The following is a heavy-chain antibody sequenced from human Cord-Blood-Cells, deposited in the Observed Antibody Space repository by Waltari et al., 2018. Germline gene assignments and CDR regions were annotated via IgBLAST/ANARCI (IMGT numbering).Heavy chain of an antibody. CDR2: ITHSGST. D-gene: IGHD3-3*01. CDR1: GGSFSGYY. J-gene: IGHJ5*02. CDR3: ARGYVTYYDFWSGYLNWFDP. V-gene: IGHV4-34*01. Sequence: QVQLQQWGAGLLKPSETLSLTCAVYGGSFSGYYWSWIRQPPGQGLEWIGEITHSGSTNYNPSLKSRVTISVDTSKNQFSLKLSSVTAADTAVYYWARGYVTYYDFWSGYLNWFDPWGQGTLVTVSS.